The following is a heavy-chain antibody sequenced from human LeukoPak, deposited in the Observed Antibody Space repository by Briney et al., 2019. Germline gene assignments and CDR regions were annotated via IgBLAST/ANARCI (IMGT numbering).Heavy chain of an antibody. CDR3: AKAGVRYFDSSGLYAFDF. V-gene: IGHV4-39*01. Sequence: SETLSLTCAVSGGSISSTSYYWAWLRQPPGKGLEWIGTINYSGSNYHNPSLKSRVTMSVDTSRNQFSLKLSSVDAADTAVYYCAKAGVRYFDSSGLYAFDFWGQGTTVTVSS. J-gene: IGHJ3*01. D-gene: IGHD3-22*01. CDR1: GGSISSTSYY. CDR2: INYSGSN.